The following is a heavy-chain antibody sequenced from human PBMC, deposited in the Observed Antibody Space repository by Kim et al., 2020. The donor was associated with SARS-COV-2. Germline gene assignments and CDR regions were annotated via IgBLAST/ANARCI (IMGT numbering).Heavy chain of an antibody. J-gene: IGHJ4*02. V-gene: IGHV2-5*01. CDR2: DK. CDR3: AHRRGDYVDY. Sequence: DKPCSPSLKSRVTISKDTSKNQVILTITNMDPVDTATYYCAHRRGDYVDYWGQGTLVTVSS. D-gene: IGHD4-17*01.